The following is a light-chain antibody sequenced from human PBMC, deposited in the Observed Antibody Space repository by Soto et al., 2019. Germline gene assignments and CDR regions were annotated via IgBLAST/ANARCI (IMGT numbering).Light chain of an antibody. V-gene: IGKV1-12*01. CDR3: QQANSFPPT. J-gene: IGKJ3*01. Sequence: DIQMTQSPSSVSASVGDRVTITCRASQDISSWLAWYQQKPGKAPKLLIYAASTLQSGVPSRFSGSGSGTEFTLTISSLQPEDFATYSCQQANSFPPTFGPGTKVHIK. CDR2: AAS. CDR1: QDISSW.